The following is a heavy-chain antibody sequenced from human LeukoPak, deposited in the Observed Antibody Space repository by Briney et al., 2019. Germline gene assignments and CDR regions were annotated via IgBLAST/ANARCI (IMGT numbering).Heavy chain of an antibody. CDR1: GFTFSSYA. CDR3: ARASPQWLAGDYFDY. CDR2: ISYDGSNK. V-gene: IGHV3-30-3*01. Sequence: PGRSLRLSCAASGFTFSSYAMHWVRQASGKALECVAVISYDGSNKYYADSVKGRFTISRDNSKNTLYRQMNSLRAEDTAVYYCARASPQWLAGDYFDYWGQGTLVTVSS. D-gene: IGHD6-19*01. J-gene: IGHJ4*02.